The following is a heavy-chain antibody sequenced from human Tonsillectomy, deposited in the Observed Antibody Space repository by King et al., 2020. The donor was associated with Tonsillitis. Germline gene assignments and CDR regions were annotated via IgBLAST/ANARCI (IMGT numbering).Heavy chain of an antibody. CDR2: ISGSGGST. D-gene: IGHD6-13*01. V-gene: IGHV3-23*04. CDR1: GFTFSSYA. J-gene: IGHJ6*03. CDR3: AKGDSSTWDYYYYMDV. Sequence: VQLVESGGGLVQPGGSLRLSCAASGFTFSSYALSWVRQAPGKGLEWVSAISGSGGSTYYADSVKGRFTISRDNSKNTLYLRMNSLRAEDTAVYYCAKGDSSTWDYYYYMDVWGKGTTVTVSS.